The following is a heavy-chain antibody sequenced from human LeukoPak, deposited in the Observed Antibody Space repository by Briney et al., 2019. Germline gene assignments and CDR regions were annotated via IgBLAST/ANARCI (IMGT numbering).Heavy chain of an antibody. CDR2: ISYDGTNE. CDR3: AKDSGGSVLED. Sequence: GGSLRLACAASGFIFSGSVMHWVRQAPGKGREWVAIISYDGTNENYGDSVKGRFTISRDNSKSTLYLHMNSLRHDDTAVYYCAKDSGGSVLEDWGHGSLVIVSS. J-gene: IGHJ4*01. CDR1: GFIFSGSV. D-gene: IGHD2-15*01. V-gene: IGHV3-30*18.